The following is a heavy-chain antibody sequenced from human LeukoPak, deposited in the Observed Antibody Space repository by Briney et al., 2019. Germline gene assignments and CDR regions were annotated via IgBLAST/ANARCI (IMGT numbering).Heavy chain of an antibody. V-gene: IGHV4-39*07. D-gene: IGHD3-10*01. CDR1: GDSISSSNYY. CDR3: ARKSVVRGVIITGGFDP. Sequence: SETLSLTCTVSGDSISSSNYYWSWIRQPPGKGLEWIGEINHSGSTNYNPSLKSRVTISVDTSKNQFSLKLSSVTAADTAVYYCARKSVVRGVIITGGFDPWGQGTLVTVSS. J-gene: IGHJ5*02. CDR2: INHSGST.